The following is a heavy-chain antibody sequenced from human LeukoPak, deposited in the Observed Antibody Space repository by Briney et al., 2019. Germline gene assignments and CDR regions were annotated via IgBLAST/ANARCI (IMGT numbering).Heavy chain of an antibody. Sequence: SETLSLTCTVSGGSISSYYWSLIRQPAGKGLEWIGRMYTSGSTNYNPSLKSRVTMSVDTSKNQFSLKLSSVTAADTAVYYCARDLSPYYYDSSGYYLYYFDYWGQGTLVTVSS. V-gene: IGHV4-4*07. J-gene: IGHJ4*02. CDR1: GGSISSYY. D-gene: IGHD3-22*01. CDR3: ARDLSPYYYDSSGYYLYYFDY. CDR2: MYTSGST.